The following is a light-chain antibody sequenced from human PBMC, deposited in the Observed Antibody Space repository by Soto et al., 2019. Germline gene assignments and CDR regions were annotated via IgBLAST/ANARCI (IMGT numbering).Light chain of an antibody. V-gene: IGKV3-15*01. J-gene: IGKJ2*01. CDR3: QKYNTWPHT. Sequence: EIVMTQSPATLSVSPGERATLSCRVSQTVSINLAWYQQKPGQAPRLLIFDASTRATGIPARFSGSGSGTEFTLTISSLQSEDFAVYYCQKYNTWPHTFGQGTKLEI. CDR2: DAS. CDR1: QTVSIN.